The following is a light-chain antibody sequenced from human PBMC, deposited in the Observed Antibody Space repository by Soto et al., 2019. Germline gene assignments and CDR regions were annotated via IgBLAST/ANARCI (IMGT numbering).Light chain of an antibody. CDR1: QTISGL. CDR3: QQYENFSP. J-gene: IGKJ4*02. V-gene: IGKV1-5*03. CDR2: KTS. Sequence: DIQMTQSPSTLSASVGDRVTITCWASQTISGLLAWYQQKPGKAPKLLIYKTSSLQSGVPSRFIGRGSGTEFTLTISSLQPDDFATYYCQQYENFSPFGGGTKVEIK.